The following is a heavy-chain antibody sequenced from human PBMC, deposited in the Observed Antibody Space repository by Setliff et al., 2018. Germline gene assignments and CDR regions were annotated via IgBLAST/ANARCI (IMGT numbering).Heavy chain of an antibody. J-gene: IGHJ4*02. CDR1: GYAFTDYY. CDR3: ARGGTFRYFDF. CDR2: INPHNGGT. D-gene: IGHD5-12*01. Sequence: ASVKVSCKSSGYAFTDYYIHWIRQAPGQGPEWMGWINPHNGGTVYAENFQGRVTLTRDTSKNQFSLKLRSVTAADTAVYYCARGGTFRYFDFWGQGAPVTVSS. V-gene: IGHV1-2*02.